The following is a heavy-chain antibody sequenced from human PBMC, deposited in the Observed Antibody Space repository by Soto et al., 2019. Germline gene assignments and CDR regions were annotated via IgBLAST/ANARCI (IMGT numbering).Heavy chain of an antibody. CDR3: ARDGNSGYDLVSPPADY. CDR1: GFTFSSYS. D-gene: IGHD5-12*01. CDR2: ISSSSSYI. Sequence: PGGSLRLSCAASGFTFSSYSMNWVRQAPGKGLEWVSSISSSSSYIYYADSVKGRFTISRDNAKNSLYLQMNSLRAEDTAVYYCARDGNSGYDLVSPPADYWGQGTLVTVSS. V-gene: IGHV3-21*01. J-gene: IGHJ4*02.